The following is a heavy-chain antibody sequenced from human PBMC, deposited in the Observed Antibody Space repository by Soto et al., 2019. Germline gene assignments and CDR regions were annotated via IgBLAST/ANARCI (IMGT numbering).Heavy chain of an antibody. CDR2: VRGNSYGA. D-gene: IGHD2-8*01. CDR1: GFMFENYA. Sequence: GGSLRLSCAASGFMFENYAMIWVRQAPGKGLEWVATVRGNSYGAYYADSVRGRFIISRDNSKNTMSLQLNSLRDDDTAIYYCAKGKSENGVDWLDPWGPGTL. V-gene: IGHV3-23*01. J-gene: IGHJ5*02. CDR3: AKGKSENGVDWLDP.